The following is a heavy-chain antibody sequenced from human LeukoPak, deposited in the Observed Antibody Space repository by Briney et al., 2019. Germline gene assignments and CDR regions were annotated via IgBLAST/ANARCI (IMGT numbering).Heavy chain of an antibody. CDR1: GYTFTGYY. CDR3: ARDHSESYYYDSSGYHV. CDR2: INPSGGST. Sequence: ASVKVSCKASGYTFTGYYMHWVRQAPGQGLEWMGIINPSGGSTSYAQKFQGRVTMTRDTSTSTVYMELSSLRSEDTAVYYCARDHSESYYYDSSGYHVWGQGTLVTVSS. V-gene: IGHV1-46*01. J-gene: IGHJ4*02. D-gene: IGHD3-22*01.